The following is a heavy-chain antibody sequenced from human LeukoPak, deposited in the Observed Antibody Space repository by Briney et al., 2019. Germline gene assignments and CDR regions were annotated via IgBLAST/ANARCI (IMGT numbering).Heavy chain of an antibody. CDR2: IYYSGST. D-gene: IGHD2-2*01. CDR1: GGSISSSSFY. Sequence: SETLSLTCTVSGGSISSSSFYWGWIRQPPGKGLEWIGSIYYSGSTYYNPSLKSRVTISVDTSKNQFSLKLRSVTAADTAVYYCARLGVVVVPAAKTLINWFDPWGQGTLVTVSS. J-gene: IGHJ5*02. CDR3: ARLGVVVVPAAKTLINWFDP. V-gene: IGHV4-39*07.